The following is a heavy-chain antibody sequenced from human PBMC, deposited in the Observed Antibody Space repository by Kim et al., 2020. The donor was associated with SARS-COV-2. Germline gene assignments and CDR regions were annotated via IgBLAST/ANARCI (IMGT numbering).Heavy chain of an antibody. J-gene: IGHJ4*02. CDR3: ARDRFFGVVIISAYFDY. V-gene: IGHV1-69*04. D-gene: IGHD3-3*01. Sequence: YQDMVTITADKSTSTAYMELSSLRSEDTAVYYCARDRFFGVVIISAYFDYWGQGTLVTVSS.